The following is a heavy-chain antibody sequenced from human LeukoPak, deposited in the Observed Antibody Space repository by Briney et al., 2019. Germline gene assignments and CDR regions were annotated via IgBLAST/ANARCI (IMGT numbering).Heavy chain of an antibody. D-gene: IGHD5-12*01. Sequence: GGSLRLSCGASGFTFGTYWMHWVRQAPGKGLVWVSGINSDGGTTTYADSVKGRFTISRDNAKNSLYLQMNSLRAEDTAVYYCARDSGYEAIISEDAFDIWGQGTMVTVSS. J-gene: IGHJ3*02. CDR1: GFTFGTYW. CDR3: ARDSGYEAIISEDAFDI. V-gene: IGHV3-74*01. CDR2: INSDGGTT.